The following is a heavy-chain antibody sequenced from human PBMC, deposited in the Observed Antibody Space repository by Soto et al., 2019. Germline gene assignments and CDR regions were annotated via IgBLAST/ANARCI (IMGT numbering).Heavy chain of an antibody. V-gene: IGHV2-26*01. J-gene: IGHJ5*02. CDR2: IFSNDDK. CDR1: GLSLSNGRLG. CDR3: ALLKDCSRTAGYLAAFDP. Sequence: ASGPTLVNPTETLTLTCSVSGLSLSNGRLGVSWIRQPPGKALEWLAHIFSNDDKSYSTSLRSRLTISKDTSRIQVVLTMTNMDPLDSATYYRALLKDCSRTAGYLAAFDPWGQATLGTVS. D-gene: IGHD2-15*01.